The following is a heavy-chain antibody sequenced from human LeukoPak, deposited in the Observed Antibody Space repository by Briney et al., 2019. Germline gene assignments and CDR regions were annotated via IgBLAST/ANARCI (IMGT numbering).Heavy chain of an antibody. CDR3: AKDQLIVGATTAGY. D-gene: IGHD1-26*01. CDR2: ISGSGGST. Sequence: PGGSLRLSCAASGLTFSSYAMSWVRQAPGKGLEWVSAISGSGGSTYYADSVKGRFTISRDNSKNTLYLQMNSLRAEDTAVYYCAKDQLIVGATTAGYWGQGTLVTVSS. V-gene: IGHV3-23*01. CDR1: GLTFSSYA. J-gene: IGHJ4*02.